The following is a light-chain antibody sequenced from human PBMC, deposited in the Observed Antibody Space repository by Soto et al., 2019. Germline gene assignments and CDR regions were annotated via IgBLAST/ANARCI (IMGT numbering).Light chain of an antibody. Sequence: QSVLTQPPSVSGAPGQRVTISCTGSSSNFGAGFDVQWFQQFPGTAPKLLIYGDTIRPSGVPDRFSGSKSDTSASLAITGLQAEDEADDYCQSYDSRLRWVFGGGTKLTVL. J-gene: IGLJ2*01. V-gene: IGLV1-40*01. CDR3: QSYDSRLRWV. CDR2: GDT. CDR1: SSNFGAGFD.